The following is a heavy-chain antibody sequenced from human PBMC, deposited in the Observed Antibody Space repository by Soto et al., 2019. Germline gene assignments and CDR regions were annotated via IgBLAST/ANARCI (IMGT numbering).Heavy chain of an antibody. J-gene: IGHJ6*02. D-gene: IGHD6-13*01. CDR3: ARHQGPAAGNYGMDV. Sequence: GGSMRLSRAASRFTFSSYSMNWVRQTPGKGLEWVASISSSSSYIYYADSVKGRFTISRDKAKNSLFLQMSSLRAEDTALYYCARHQGPAAGNYGMDVWGRGTTVTVSS. CDR1: RFTFSSYS. V-gene: IGHV3-21*01. CDR2: ISSSSSYI.